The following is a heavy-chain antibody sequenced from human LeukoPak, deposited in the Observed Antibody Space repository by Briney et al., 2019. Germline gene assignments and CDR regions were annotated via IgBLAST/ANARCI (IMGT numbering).Heavy chain of an antibody. Sequence: PGGSLRLSCAASGFTFSSYAMSWVRQAPRKGLEWVSAISGSGGSTYYADSVKGRFTISRDNSKNTLYLQMNSLRAEDTAVYYCAKGVSYDFWSGYYGLDYWGQGTLVTVSS. CDR3: AKGVSYDFWSGYYGLDY. D-gene: IGHD3-3*01. J-gene: IGHJ4*02. CDR2: ISGSGGST. CDR1: GFTFSSYA. V-gene: IGHV3-23*01.